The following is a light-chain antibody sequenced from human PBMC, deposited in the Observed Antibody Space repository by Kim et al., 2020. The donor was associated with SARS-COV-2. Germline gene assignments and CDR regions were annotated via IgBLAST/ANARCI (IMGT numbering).Light chain of an antibody. J-gene: IGLJ2*01. Sequence: QSALTQPASVSGSPGQSITISCTGTSSDVGSYYLVSWYQQQPGKAPKLMIYEVSKRPSGVSNRFSGSKSGNTASLTISGLQAEDEADYYCCSYAGSSTVVFGGGTQLTVL. V-gene: IGLV2-23*02. CDR1: SSDVGSYYL. CDR2: EVS. CDR3: CSYAGSSTVV.